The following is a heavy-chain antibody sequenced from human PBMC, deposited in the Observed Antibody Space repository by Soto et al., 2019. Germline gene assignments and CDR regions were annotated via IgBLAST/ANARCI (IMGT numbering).Heavy chain of an antibody. Sequence: GASVKVSCKASGYTFASSGISWVRQAPGQGLEWMGWISAYNGNTNYAQKLQGRVSISRDTSQSTLYLQMNSLRADDTAMYYCARWSYLDYWGQGTRVTVSS. D-gene: IGHD3-3*01. CDR2: ISAYNGNT. J-gene: IGHJ4*02. CDR1: GYTFASSG. V-gene: IGHV1-18*01. CDR3: ARWSYLDY.